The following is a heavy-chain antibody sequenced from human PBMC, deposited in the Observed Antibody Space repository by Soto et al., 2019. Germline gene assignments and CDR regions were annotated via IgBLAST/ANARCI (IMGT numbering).Heavy chain of an antibody. CDR3: AKDEVLVEVVARDYYGLDV. CDR2: ILYDGNKK. D-gene: IGHD2-15*01. J-gene: IGHJ6*02. CDR1: GFTFSSYG. V-gene: IGHV3-30*18. Sequence: QVQLVESGGGVVQPGRSLRLSCAASGFTFSSYGMHWVRQAPGKGLEWVAVILYDGNKKYYADSVKGRFTISRDNSKNTLYLPMDSLRGEDTAVYYCAKDEVLVEVVARDYYGLDVWGQGTTVTVSS.